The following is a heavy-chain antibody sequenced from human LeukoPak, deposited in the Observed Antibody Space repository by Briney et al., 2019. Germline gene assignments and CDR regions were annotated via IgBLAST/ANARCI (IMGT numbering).Heavy chain of an antibody. CDR2: IFTSGST. Sequence: SETLSLTCTVSGGSLSSASHYWTWIRQPAGKGLEWIGRIFTSGSTDYNPSLKSRVTTSVETSKNQFSLKLSSVTPADTAIYYCAREESLTLDSWGQGTLVTVSS. J-gene: IGHJ4*02. D-gene: IGHD3-10*01. CDR1: GGSLSSASHY. CDR3: AREESLTLDS. V-gene: IGHV4-61*02.